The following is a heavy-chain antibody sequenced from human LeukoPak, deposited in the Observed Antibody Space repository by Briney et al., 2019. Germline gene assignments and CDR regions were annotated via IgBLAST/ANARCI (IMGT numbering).Heavy chain of an antibody. CDR3: AKGNGDHAIHPDY. D-gene: IGHD4-17*01. Sequence: PGGSLTLSCAASGFTFSSYAMSWVRQAPGKGLEWVSAISGSGGRTYYADSVKGRFTISRDNSKNTLYLQMNSLRADDTAVYYCAKGNGDHAIHPDYWGQGTLVTVSS. CDR2: ISGSGGRT. CDR1: GFTFSSYA. V-gene: IGHV3-23*01. J-gene: IGHJ4*02.